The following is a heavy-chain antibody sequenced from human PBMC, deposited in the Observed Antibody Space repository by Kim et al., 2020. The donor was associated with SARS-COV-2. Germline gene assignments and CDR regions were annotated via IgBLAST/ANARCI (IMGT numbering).Heavy chain of an antibody. Sequence: GGSLRLSCAASGFTFSDYYMSWIRQAPGKGLEGVSYISSSGSTIYYADSVKGRFTISRDNAKNSLYLQMNSLRAEDTAVYYCARVPQLMLRYFDWLSQNYYGMYVWGQGTTVTVSS. J-gene: IGHJ6*02. D-gene: IGHD3-9*01. CDR1: GFTFSDYY. CDR3: ARVPQLMLRYFDWLSQNYYGMYV. V-gene: IGHV3-11*01. CDR2: ISSSGSTI.